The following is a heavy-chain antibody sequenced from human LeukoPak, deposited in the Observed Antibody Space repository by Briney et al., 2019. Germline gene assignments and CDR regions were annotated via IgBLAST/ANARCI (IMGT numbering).Heavy chain of an antibody. J-gene: IGHJ5*02. CDR2: FYNSGIT. D-gene: IGHD6-13*01. V-gene: IGHV4-39*02. CDR3: ASSPYPIAAADNWFDP. Sequence: PSEALSLTCLVSGGSVNSDNNYWAWIRQPPGRGLEWIGTFYNSGITHYIPSLKSRVTISVDSSKNLFSLRLRSVTAADTAIYFCASSPYPIAAADNWFDPWGQGTLVTVSS. CDR1: GGSVNSDNNY.